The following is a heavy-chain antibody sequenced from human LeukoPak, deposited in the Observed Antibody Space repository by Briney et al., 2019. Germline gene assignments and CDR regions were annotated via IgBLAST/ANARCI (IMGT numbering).Heavy chain of an antibody. CDR1: GYTFTSYG. CDR2: ISPNSGGT. CDR3: ASLRFSSGYYDFDY. D-gene: IGHD3-22*01. V-gene: IGHV1-2*02. Sequence: ASVKVSCKASGYTFTSYGISWVRQAPGQGLEWMGWISPNSGGTNYAQKFQGRVTMTRDTSISTAYMELSRLRSDDTAVYYCASLRFSSGYYDFDYWGQGTLVTVSS. J-gene: IGHJ4*02.